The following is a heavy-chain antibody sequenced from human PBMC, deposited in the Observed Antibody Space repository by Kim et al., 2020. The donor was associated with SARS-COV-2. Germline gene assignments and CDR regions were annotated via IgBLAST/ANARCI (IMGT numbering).Heavy chain of an antibody. D-gene: IGHD4-17*01. Sequence: GGSLRLSCAASGFTFSSYWMHWVRQVPGKGLVWVSTTNPDGSRTYYADSVKGRFTISRDNAKSTLSLQMNNLRADDTAVYYCLSPTLTMGGQGTLVTVST. V-gene: IGHV3-74*01. CDR3: LSPTLTM. CDR1: GFTFSSYW. CDR2: TNPDGSRT. J-gene: IGHJ4*02.